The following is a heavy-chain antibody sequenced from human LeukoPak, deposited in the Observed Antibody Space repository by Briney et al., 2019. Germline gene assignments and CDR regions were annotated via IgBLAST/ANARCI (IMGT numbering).Heavy chain of an antibody. Sequence: GASLKISFKGSGSPFTSYWTGWVRPMPGKGLEWVGVIYPGDSDTRYSPSFQGQVTISADKSISAAYLQWNSLKASDTAMYYCARRYCSSDSCYYFDYWGQGTLVTVSS. CDR2: IYPGDSDT. CDR3: ARRYCSSDSCYYFDY. V-gene: IGHV5-51*01. D-gene: IGHD2-15*01. CDR1: GSPFTSYW. J-gene: IGHJ4*02.